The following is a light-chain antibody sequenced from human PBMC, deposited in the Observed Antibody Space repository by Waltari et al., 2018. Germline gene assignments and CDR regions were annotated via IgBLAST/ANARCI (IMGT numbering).Light chain of an antibody. V-gene: IGLV2-23*02. CDR1: SSDVGNYDL. CDR3: CSYATRNTPVA. CDR2: EVN. J-gene: IGLJ2*01. Sequence: QSALTQPDSVSGSPGQSITMSCTESSSDVGNYDLVLWYQKYPGKAPKVIIYEVNKRPSGVSDRFSGSKSGNTASLTISGLQPEDEADYHCCSYATRNTPVAFGGGTKVTLL.